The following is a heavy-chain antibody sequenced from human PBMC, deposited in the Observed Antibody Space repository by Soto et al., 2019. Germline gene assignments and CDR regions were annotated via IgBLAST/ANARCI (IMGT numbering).Heavy chain of an antibody. J-gene: IGHJ4*02. D-gene: IGHD2-8*02. V-gene: IGHV4-39*01. CDR1: GGSISSSSYY. CDR3: ARRIEGSVLD. CDR2: IYYSGST. Sequence: QLQLQESGPGLVKPSETLSLTCTVSGGSISSSSYYWGWIRQPPGKGLEWIGSIYYSGSTYYNPSLNSRVTISVDTPKNQFSLKLSSVTAADTTVYYCARRIEGSVLDWGQGTLVTVSS.